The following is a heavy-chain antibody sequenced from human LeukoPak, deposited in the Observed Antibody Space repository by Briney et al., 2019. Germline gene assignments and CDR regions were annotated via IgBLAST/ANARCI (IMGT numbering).Heavy chain of an antibody. J-gene: IGHJ5*02. CDR2: IIPIFGTA. Sequence: GSSVKVYCKASGGTFSSCAISWVRQAPGQGLEWMGGIIPIFGTANYAQKFQGRVTITTDESTSTAYIELSSLRSEDTAVYYCARGVPNIVVVPAGFDPWGQGTLVTVSS. CDR1: GGTFSSCA. V-gene: IGHV1-69*05. D-gene: IGHD2-2*01. CDR3: ARGVPNIVVVPAGFDP.